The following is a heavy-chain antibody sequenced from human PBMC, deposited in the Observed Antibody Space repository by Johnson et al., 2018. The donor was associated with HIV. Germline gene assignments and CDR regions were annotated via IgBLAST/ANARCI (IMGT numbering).Heavy chain of an antibody. D-gene: IGHD3-16*01. Sequence: QVQLVESGGGVVQAGRSLRLSCAASGFTFSSYAMHWVRQAPGKGLEWVAIISYDGSNKYYADSVKGRFTISRDNSKNTLYLQMNSLRAEDTALYYCARGGSMWGRLVLGEKGGAFVIWGQGTMVTVSS. CDR3: ARGGSMWGRLVLGEKGGAFVI. CDR2: ISYDGSNK. V-gene: IGHV3-30-3*01. CDR1: GFTFSSYA. J-gene: IGHJ3*02.